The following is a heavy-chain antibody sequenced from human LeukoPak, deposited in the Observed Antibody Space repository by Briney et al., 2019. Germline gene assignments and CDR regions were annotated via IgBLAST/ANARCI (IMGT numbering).Heavy chain of an antibody. CDR1: GFTFSSYG. D-gene: IGHD5-24*01. CDR2: ISYDGSNK. J-gene: IGHJ6*02. Sequence: GGSLRLYCAASGFTFSSYGMQWVRQAPGKGLEWVAVISYDGSNKYYADSVKGRFTISRDNSKNTLYLQMNSLRAEDTAVYYCAKDRAQDVWGQGTTVTVSS. CDR3: AKDRAQDV. V-gene: IGHV3-30*18.